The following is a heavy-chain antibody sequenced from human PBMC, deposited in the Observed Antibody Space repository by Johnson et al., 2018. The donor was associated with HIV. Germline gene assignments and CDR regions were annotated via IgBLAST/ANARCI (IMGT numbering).Heavy chain of an antibody. V-gene: IGHV3-20*04. CDR2: INWNGGST. J-gene: IGHJ3*02. CDR1: GFTFVDYG. D-gene: IGHD5/OR15-5a*01. Sequence: VQLVESGGGVIRPGGSLRLSCAASGFTFVDYGMSWVRQAPGKGLEWVSGINWNGGSTGYADSVKGRFTISRDNAKNTLYLQMNSLRAEDTAVYYCAKDLRVYTCDAFDIWGQGTMVTVSS. CDR3: AKDLRVYTCDAFDI.